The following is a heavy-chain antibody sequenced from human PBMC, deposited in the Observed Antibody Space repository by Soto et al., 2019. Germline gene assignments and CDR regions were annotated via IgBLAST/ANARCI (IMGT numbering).Heavy chain of an antibody. CDR3: ARGLAVWLVDY. V-gene: IGHV1-18*01. Sequence: QVQLVQSGAEVKKPGASVKVSCKASGYTFTSYGISWVRQAPGQGLEWMGWISAYNGNTNSAQKLQGIVTMTTDTSTSTAFMVLRSMRSDDAAVYYCARGLAVWLVDYWDQGTLGTVAS. D-gene: IGHD2-8*01. CDR2: ISAYNGNT. J-gene: IGHJ4*02. CDR1: GYTFTSYG.